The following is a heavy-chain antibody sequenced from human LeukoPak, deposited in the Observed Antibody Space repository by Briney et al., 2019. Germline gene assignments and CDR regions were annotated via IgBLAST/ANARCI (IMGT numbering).Heavy chain of an antibody. J-gene: IGHJ6*03. CDR3: ARDRVVGATTYYYYYMDV. Sequence: SQTLSLTFAISGDSVSSNSAAWNWIRQSPSRGLEWLGRTYYRSKWYNDYAVSEKSRITINPDTSKNQFSLQLNSVTPEDTAVYYCARDRVVGATTYYYYYMDVWGKGTTVTVSS. CDR2: TYYRSKWYN. CDR1: GDSVSSNSAA. V-gene: IGHV6-1*01. D-gene: IGHD1-26*01.